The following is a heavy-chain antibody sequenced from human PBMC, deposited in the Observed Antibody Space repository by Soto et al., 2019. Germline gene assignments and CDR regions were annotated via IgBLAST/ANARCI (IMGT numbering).Heavy chain of an antibody. CDR1: GFTFSSRA. Sequence: GGSLRLSCAASGFTFSSRAMSWVRQAPGKGLDWVSIISASGDNTYYADSVKGRFTISRENSKNTLYLQVNSLSAEVTSVYYCAKLTYSDLWSGSHDSWGQGTLVTVSS. J-gene: IGHJ4*02. D-gene: IGHD3-3*01. CDR3: AKLTYSDLWSGSHDS. V-gene: IGHV3-23*01. CDR2: ISASGDNT.